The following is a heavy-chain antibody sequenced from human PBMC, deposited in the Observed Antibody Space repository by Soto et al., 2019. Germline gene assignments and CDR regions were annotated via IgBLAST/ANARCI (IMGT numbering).Heavy chain of an antibody. CDR2: ISSSGSTI. CDR3: ASGCSGGSCHYYYYMDV. J-gene: IGHJ6*03. D-gene: IGHD2-15*01. V-gene: IGHV3-11*01. Sequence: GGSLRLSCAASGFTFSDYYMSWIRQAPGKGLEWVSYISSSGSTIYYADSVKGRFTISRDNAKNSLYLQMKSLRAEDTAVYYCASGCSGGSCHYYYYMDVWGKGTTVTVSS. CDR1: GFTFSDYY.